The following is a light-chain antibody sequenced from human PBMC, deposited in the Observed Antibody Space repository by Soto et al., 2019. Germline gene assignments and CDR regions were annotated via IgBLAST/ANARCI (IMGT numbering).Light chain of an antibody. CDR2: DTN. V-gene: IGLV7-46*01. Sequence: QAVVTQEPSLTVSPGGTVTLTCGSSTGTVTSGHYPYWFQQKPGQAPRTLIYDTNNKHSWTPARFSGSLLGGKAALTLSGAQPEDEADYYCLLSYSGSRVFGGGTKQTVL. CDR1: TGTVTSGHY. J-gene: IGLJ2*01. CDR3: LLSYSGSRV.